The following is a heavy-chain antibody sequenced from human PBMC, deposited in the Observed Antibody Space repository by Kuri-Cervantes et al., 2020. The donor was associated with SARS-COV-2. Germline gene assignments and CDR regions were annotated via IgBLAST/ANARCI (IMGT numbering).Heavy chain of an antibody. CDR2: IYHSGST. V-gene: IGHV4-38-2*01. Sequence: SETLSLTCAVSGYSISSGYYWGWIRQPPGKGLEWIGSIYHSGSTNYNPSLKSRVTISVDTSKNQFSLKLSSVTAADTAAYYCARTHAGLSPYYFDYWGQGTLVTVSS. J-gene: IGHJ4*02. D-gene: IGHD2-8*01. CDR1: GYSISSGYY. CDR3: ARTHAGLSPYYFDY.